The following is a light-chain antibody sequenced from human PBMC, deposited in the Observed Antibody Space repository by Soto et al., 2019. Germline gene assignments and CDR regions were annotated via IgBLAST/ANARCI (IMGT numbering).Light chain of an antibody. Sequence: DIVMTQSPDSLAVSLGERATINCKCSQSVLYSSNNKNYLAWYQQKPGQPPKLLIYWASTRESGVPDRFSGSGSGTDFTLTISSLQAEDFATYYCLQDYNYLTVGGGTKVDI. J-gene: IGKJ4*01. CDR3: LQDYNYLT. CDR1: QSVLYSSNNKNY. V-gene: IGKV4-1*01. CDR2: WAS.